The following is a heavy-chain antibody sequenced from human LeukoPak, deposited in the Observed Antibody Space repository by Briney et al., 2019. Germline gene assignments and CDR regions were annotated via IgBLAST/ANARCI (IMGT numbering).Heavy chain of an antibody. Sequence: WGSLRLSCAASGFTFSSCGMNWVRQAPGKGLEWVSSISGSGGNTYYADSVKGRFTISRDNSKNTLYLQMNSLRAEDTAVYYCATSRYFDWATYYYYMDVWGKGTTVTISS. CDR3: ATSRYFDWATYYYYMDV. J-gene: IGHJ6*03. CDR2: ISGSGGNT. CDR1: GFTFSSCG. V-gene: IGHV3-23*01. D-gene: IGHD3-9*01.